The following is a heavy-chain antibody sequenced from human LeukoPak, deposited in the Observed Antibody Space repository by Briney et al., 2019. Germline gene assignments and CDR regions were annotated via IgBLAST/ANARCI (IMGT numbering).Heavy chain of an antibody. J-gene: IGHJ6*03. D-gene: IGHD3-10*01. V-gene: IGHV1-69*05. CDR2: IIPIFGTA. Sequence: GASVKVSCKAPGGTFSSYAISWVRQAPGQGLEWMGGIIPIFGTANYAQKFQGRVTITTDESTSTAYMELSSLRSEDTAVYYCASMVRGVSTYYYYYMDVWGKGTTVTVSS. CDR3: ASMVRGVSTYYYYYMDV. CDR1: GGTFSSYA.